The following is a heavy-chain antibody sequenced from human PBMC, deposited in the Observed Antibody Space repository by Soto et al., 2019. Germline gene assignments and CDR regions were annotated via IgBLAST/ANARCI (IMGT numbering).Heavy chain of an antibody. V-gene: IGHV4-59*01. D-gene: IGHD3-22*01. CDR1: GGSISSYY. CDR2: IYYSGST. CDR3: ASSPYYYDSSGYHPNWFDP. J-gene: IGHJ5*02. Sequence: ASETLSLTCTVSGGSISSYYWSWIRQPPGKGLEWIGYIYYSGSTNYNPSLKSRVTISVDTSKNQFSLKLSSVTAADTAVYYCASSPYYYDSSGYHPNWFDPWGQGTLVTVS.